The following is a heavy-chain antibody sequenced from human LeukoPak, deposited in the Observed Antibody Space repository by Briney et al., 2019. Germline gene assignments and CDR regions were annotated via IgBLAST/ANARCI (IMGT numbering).Heavy chain of an antibody. V-gene: IGHV1-69*02. D-gene: IGHD2-2*02. CDR2: IIPFIGVT. Sequence: SVKVSCKASGDTFSSHTINWVRQAPGQGLEWMGRIIPFIGVTKYAQKFQARVTITADKSTSTAYMELSSLKSEDTAVYYCARGYCTSTTCYMYNWLDPWGQGTLVNVSS. CDR1: GDTFSSHT. CDR3: ARGYCTSTTCYMYNWLDP. J-gene: IGHJ5*02.